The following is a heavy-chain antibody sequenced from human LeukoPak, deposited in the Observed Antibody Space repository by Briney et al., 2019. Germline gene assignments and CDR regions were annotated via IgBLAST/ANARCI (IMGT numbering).Heavy chain of an antibody. CDR3: AKDADYYYGSGNSMDV. V-gene: IGHV3-30*02. J-gene: IGHJ6*03. Sequence: GGSLRLSCAVSGFTFSSYAMHWVRQAPGKGLEWVAFIRYDGSNKHYADSVKGRFTVSRDNSKNTLYLQMNSLRAEDTAIYYCAKDADYYYGSGNSMDVWGKGTTVTVSS. CDR2: IRYDGSNK. CDR1: GFTFSSYA. D-gene: IGHD3-10*01.